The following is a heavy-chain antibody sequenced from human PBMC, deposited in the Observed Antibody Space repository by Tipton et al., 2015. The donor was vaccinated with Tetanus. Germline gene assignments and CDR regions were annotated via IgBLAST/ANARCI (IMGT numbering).Heavy chain of an antibody. J-gene: IGHJ3*02. CDR2: INPNSGGT. Sequence: QSGPEVKKPGASVKVSCKASGYTFTGYYMHWVRQAPGQGLEWMGWINPNSGGTNYAQKFQGRVTMTRDTSISTAYMEVSRLRSDDTAIYFCSRTGLYLSSEGFDIWGQGTMVIVSS. V-gene: IGHV1-2*02. CDR3: SRTGLYLSSEGFDI. D-gene: IGHD3/OR15-3a*01. CDR1: GYTFTGYY.